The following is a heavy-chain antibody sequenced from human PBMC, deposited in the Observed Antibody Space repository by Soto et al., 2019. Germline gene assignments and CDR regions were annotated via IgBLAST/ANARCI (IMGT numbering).Heavy chain of an antibody. J-gene: IGHJ6*03. D-gene: IGHD2-8*02. V-gene: IGHV3-73*01. Sequence: LRLSCAASGFTFSGSAMHWVRQASGKGLEWVGRIRSKANSYATAYAASVKGRFTISRDDSKNTAYLQMNSLKTEDTAVYYCTRPLLAGNGKYYYYMDVWGKGTTVTVSS. CDR3: TRPLLAGNGKYYYYMDV. CDR2: IRSKANSYAT. CDR1: GFTFSGSA.